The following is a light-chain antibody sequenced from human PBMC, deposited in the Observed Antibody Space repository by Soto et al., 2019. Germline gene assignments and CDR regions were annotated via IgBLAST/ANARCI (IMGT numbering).Light chain of an antibody. V-gene: IGKV3-20*01. CDR3: QQSNDWWT. CDR1: QSVSSRY. Sequence: EIVLTQSPGTLSFSPGERATLSCRASQSVSSRYLAWYQQNPGQAPRLLIYGASSSATGIPDRFSGSGSGTDFTLTISSLQSEDFEVYYCQQSNDWWTFGQGTKVDIK. CDR2: GAS. J-gene: IGKJ1*01.